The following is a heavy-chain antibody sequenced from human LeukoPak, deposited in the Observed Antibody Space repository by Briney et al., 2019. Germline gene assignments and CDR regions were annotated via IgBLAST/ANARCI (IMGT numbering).Heavy chain of an antibody. CDR3: ARGGYCSGGSCYAY. Sequence: PSETLSLTCTVSGGSISSSSYYWGWIRQPPGKGLEWIGSIYYSGSTYYNPSLKSRVTISVDTSKNQFSLKLSSVTAADTAVYYCARGGYCSGGSCYAYWGQGTLVTVSS. CDR1: GGSISSSSYY. J-gene: IGHJ4*02. CDR2: IYYSGST. D-gene: IGHD2-15*01. V-gene: IGHV4-39*07.